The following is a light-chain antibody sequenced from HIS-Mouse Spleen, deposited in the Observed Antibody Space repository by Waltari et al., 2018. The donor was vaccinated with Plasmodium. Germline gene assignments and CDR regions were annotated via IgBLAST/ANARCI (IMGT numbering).Light chain of an antibody. CDR3: QQYNNWSFT. V-gene: IGKV3-15*01. J-gene: IGKJ3*01. CDR2: GAS. Sequence: EIVMTQPPATLSVSRGERATPSCRASQSVSSNLAWYQQKPGQAPRLLIYGASTRATGIPARFSGSGSGTEFTLTISSLQSEDFAVYYCQQYNNWSFTFGPGTKVDIK. CDR1: QSVSSN.